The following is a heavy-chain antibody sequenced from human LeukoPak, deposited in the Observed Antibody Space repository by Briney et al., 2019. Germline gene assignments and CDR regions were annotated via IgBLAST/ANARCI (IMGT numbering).Heavy chain of an antibody. J-gene: IGHJ4*02. Sequence: SETLSLTCTVSGGSIRSGDSSWSWIRQPPGTGLEWIGYIYYSGSTNYNPSLKSRVTISVDTSKNQFSLKLSSVTAADTAVYYCARVPNRIWFGESLYYFDYWGQGTLVTVSS. CDR3: ARVPNRIWFGESLYYFDY. CDR2: IYYSGST. D-gene: IGHD3-10*01. CDR1: GGSIRSGDSS. V-gene: IGHV4-61*08.